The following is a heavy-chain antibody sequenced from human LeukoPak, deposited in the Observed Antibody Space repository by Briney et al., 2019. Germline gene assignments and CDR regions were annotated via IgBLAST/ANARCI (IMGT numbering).Heavy chain of an antibody. Sequence: SETLSLTCSVSGGSMTSGDYYWSWIRQPPGKGLEWIGFTHHTGSASYNPSLKSRLTISLDTSKSQFSLKLSSVTAADTAVYYCARLDSSGWYYFDYWGQGTLVTVSS. J-gene: IGHJ4*02. CDR2: THHTGSA. CDR1: GGSMTSGDYY. CDR3: ARLDSSGWYYFDY. D-gene: IGHD6-19*01. V-gene: IGHV4-30-4*01.